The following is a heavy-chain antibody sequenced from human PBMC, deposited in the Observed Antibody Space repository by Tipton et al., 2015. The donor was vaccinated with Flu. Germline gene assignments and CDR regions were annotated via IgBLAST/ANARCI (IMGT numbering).Heavy chain of an antibody. CDR2: ILTGGST. J-gene: IGHJ4*02. D-gene: IGHD5-18*01. Sequence: TLSLTCSVSGGSISSYYWSWIRQPAGKGLEWIGRILTGGSTNYNPSLKSRVTMSVDTSKNQFSLKLSSVTAADTAVYYCARLAYSYDIRWYYFDSGGQGTLVTVAS. CDR1: GGSISSYY. V-gene: IGHV4-4*07. CDR3: ARLAYSYDIRWYYFDS.